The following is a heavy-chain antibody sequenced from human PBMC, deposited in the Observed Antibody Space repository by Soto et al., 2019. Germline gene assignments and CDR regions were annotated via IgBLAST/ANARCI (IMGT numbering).Heavy chain of an antibody. D-gene: IGHD3-22*01. Sequence: GSLRLSCAASGFTFDDYGMSWVRQAPGKGLEWVSGINWNGGSTGYADSVKGRFTISRDNAKNSLYLQMNSLRAEDTALYYCARDEDYYDSSVHLDYWGQGTLVTVSS. J-gene: IGHJ4*02. CDR1: GFTFDDYG. V-gene: IGHV3-20*04. CDR3: ARDEDYYDSSVHLDY. CDR2: INWNGGST.